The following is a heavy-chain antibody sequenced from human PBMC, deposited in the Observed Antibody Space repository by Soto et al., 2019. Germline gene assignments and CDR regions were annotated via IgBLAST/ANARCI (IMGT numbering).Heavy chain of an antibody. CDR1: GFSLSTSGVG. J-gene: IGHJ4*02. V-gene: IGHV2-5*01. CDR3: AHTGGAAMVEYYFDH. D-gene: IGHD5-18*01. CDR2: IYWNDDK. Sequence: QITLKESGPTLVKPTQTLTLTCTFSGFSLSTSGVGVSWIRQPPGKALEWLALIYWNDDKRYSPSLKSRLTITKDTSKNQVVLTMTNMDPVDTATYYCAHTGGAAMVEYYFDHWGQGTLVTGSS.